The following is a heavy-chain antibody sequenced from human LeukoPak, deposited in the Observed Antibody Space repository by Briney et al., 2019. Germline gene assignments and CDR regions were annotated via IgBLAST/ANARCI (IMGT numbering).Heavy chain of an antibody. Sequence: GGSLRLSCAASGFTFSNAWMSWVRQAPGKGLEWVGRIKSKTDGGTTDYAAPVKGRFTISRDDSKNTLYLQMNSLKTEDTAVYYCTTEEIAVAGTPDYWGREPWSPSPQ. D-gene: IGHD6-19*01. CDR3: TTEEIAVAGTPDY. CDR2: IKSKTDGGTT. J-gene: IGHJ4*02. V-gene: IGHV3-15*01. CDR1: GFTFSNAW.